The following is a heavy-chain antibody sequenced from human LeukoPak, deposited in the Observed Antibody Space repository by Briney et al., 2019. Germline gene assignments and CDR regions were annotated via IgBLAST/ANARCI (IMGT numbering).Heavy chain of an antibody. Sequence: SETLSLTCTVSGGSISTYYWSWIRQPAGKGLEWIGRIYSSGSTNYNPSLRSRVTMSVDTSKNQFSLKLNSVTAADTAVYYSARDKSVGAINWFDPWGQGTLVTVSS. V-gene: IGHV4-4*07. CDR3: ARDKSVGAINWFDP. CDR1: GGSISTYY. CDR2: IYSSGST. J-gene: IGHJ5*02. D-gene: IGHD1-26*01.